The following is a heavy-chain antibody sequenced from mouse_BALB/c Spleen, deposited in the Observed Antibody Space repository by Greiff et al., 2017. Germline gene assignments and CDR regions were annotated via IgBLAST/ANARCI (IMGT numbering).Heavy chain of an antibody. V-gene: IGHV1-80*01. CDR3: ARFITTVVAGGYFDY. CDR1: GYAFSSYW. Sequence: QVHVKQSGAELVRPGSSVKISCKASGYAFSSYWMNWVKQRPGQGLEWIGQIYPGDGDTNYNGKFKGKATLTADKSSSTAYMQLSSLTSEDSAVYFCARFITTVVAGGYFDYWGQGTTLTVSS. D-gene: IGHD1-1*01. J-gene: IGHJ2*01. CDR2: IYPGDGDT.